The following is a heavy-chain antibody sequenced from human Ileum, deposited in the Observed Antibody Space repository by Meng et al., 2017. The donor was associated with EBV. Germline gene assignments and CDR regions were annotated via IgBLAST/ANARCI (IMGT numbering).Heavy chain of an antibody. D-gene: IGHD1-26*01. Sequence: PQRQELGPGLVKPSETLSLTCSVSGGSFSSRKYYWGWIRQPPGKAPEWIASIYYSGTTYYNPSLQSRVSISVDKSKNQVSLNMTSMTAADTAVYYCASRELAPFDYWGQGTLVTVSS. CDR2: IYYSGTT. J-gene: IGHJ4*02. V-gene: IGHV4-39*07. CDR3: ASRELAPFDY. CDR1: GGSFSSRKYY.